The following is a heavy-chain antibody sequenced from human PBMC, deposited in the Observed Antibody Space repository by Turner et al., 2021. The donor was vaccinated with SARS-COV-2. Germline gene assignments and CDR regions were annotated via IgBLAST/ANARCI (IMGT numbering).Heavy chain of an antibody. V-gene: IGHV4-39*01. Sequence: QLQLLESGRALLKPSETLSITCPVSGGAISSSSYYWVWIRQPPGKGLEWIGNIYYSGSAYYNPSLKSRVTISVDPSKNQFSLKLTSVTAADTAVYYCARLMDTAMDYYGTDVWGQGTTVTVSS. CDR3: ARLMDTAMDYYGTDV. D-gene: IGHD5-18*01. CDR1: GGAISSSSYY. CDR2: IYYSGSA. J-gene: IGHJ6*02.